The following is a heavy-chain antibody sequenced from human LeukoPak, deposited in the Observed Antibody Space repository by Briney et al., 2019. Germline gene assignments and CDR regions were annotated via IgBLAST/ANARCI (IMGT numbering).Heavy chain of an antibody. CDR1: GFTFSSYI. CDR3: AKDSTVSGSYYGMDI. V-gene: IGHV3-23*01. Sequence: GGSLRLSCAASGFTFSSYIVTWVRQAPGKGLEWVSSISGSGSTTYFADSVKGRFTISRDNSKNTLYLQMSSLRAEDMAIYYCAKDSTVSGSYYGMDIWGQGTTVTVSS. D-gene: IGHD3-22*01. CDR2: ISGSGSTT. J-gene: IGHJ6*02.